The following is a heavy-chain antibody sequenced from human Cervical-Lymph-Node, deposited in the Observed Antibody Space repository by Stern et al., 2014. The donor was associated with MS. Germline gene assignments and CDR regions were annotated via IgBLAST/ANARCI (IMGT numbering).Heavy chain of an antibody. J-gene: IGHJ5*02. CDR1: GH. Sequence: VQLVESGADVKQPGSSVRVSCKASGHISWRRQAPGQGLEYMGGIIRPVGTAHYTQRFQGRLTIPADKSTNTTYMELSSLRSDDTAIYYCATGAGDNWFDPWGQGTLVSVSS. CDR2: IIRPVGTA. V-gene: IGHV1-69*06. D-gene: IGHD3-10*01. CDR3: ATGAGDNWFDP.